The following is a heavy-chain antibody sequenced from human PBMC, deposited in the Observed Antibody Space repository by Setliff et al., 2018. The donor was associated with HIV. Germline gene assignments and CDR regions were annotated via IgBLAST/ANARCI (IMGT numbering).Heavy chain of an antibody. CDR3: ARSRSTRDAFDI. V-gene: IGHV3-21*01. J-gene: IGHJ3*02. Sequence: GGSLRLSCAASGFTFIDYALNWVRQAPGKGLEWVSSISSSGSYIYYAPSLKGRFTISRDYASNSLYLEMNSLRAEDTAVYYCARSRSTRDAFDIWGQGTVVTVSS. CDR2: ISSSGSYI. D-gene: IGHD1-1*01. CDR1: GFTFIDYA.